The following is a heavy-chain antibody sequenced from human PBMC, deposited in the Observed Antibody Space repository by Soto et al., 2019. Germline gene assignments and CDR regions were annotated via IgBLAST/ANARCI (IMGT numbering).Heavy chain of an antibody. CDR3: AHRPPGWGENRFDA. CDR2: IYWDDDK. D-gene: IGHD1-26*01. V-gene: IGHV2-5*02. Sequence: QITLKESGPTLVKPTQTLTLTCTFSGFSLNTSGVGVGWIRQPPGKALEWLALIYWDDDKRYSPSLKSRLTITKDNSKHQLVVTMTNLDPVDTATYYCAHRPPGWGENRFDAWGQGTLVTVSS. J-gene: IGHJ5*02. CDR1: GFSLNTSGVG.